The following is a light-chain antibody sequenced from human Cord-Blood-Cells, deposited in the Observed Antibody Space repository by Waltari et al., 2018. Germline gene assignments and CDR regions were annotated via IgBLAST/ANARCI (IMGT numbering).Light chain of an antibody. CDR3: QTWGTGIQV. J-gene: IGLJ3*02. Sequence: QLVLTQSPSASASLGASVKLTCTLSSGHSSYAIAWHHQQPEKGPRYLMKLNSDGSHSKGDGIPDRFSGSNSGAERYLTISSLQSEDEADYYCQTWGTGIQVFGGGTKLTVL. CDR2: LNSDGSH. V-gene: IGLV4-69*01. CDR1: SGHSSYA.